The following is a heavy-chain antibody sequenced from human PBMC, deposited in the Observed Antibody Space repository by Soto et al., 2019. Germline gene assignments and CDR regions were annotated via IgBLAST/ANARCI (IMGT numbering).Heavy chain of an antibody. V-gene: IGHV4-31*03. CDR2: IYYSGST. J-gene: IGHJ4*02. CDR3: ASGDCYNLQTCIF. CDR1: GGSVSSAGYY. D-gene: IGHD2-15*01. Sequence: PSETLSLTCSVSGGSVSSAGYYWSWIRQHPGKGLEWIGYIYYSGSTDYNPSLKSRVTISVATSRNQFSLKVSSVTAADTAVYSCASGDCYNLQTCIFWGQGTLVTVSS.